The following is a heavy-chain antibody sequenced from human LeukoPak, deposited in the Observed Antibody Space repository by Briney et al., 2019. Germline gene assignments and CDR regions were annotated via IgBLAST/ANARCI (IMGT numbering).Heavy chain of an antibody. V-gene: IGHV3-33*01. CDR2: IWYDGSNK. CDR3: AREGVTMVRGALLFDY. CDR1: GFTFSSYG. D-gene: IGHD3-10*01. Sequence: GGSLRLSCAASGFTFSSYGMHWVRQAPGKGLEWGAVIWYDGSNKYYADSVKGRFTISRDNSKNTLYLQMNSLRAEDTAVYYCAREGVTMVRGALLFDYWGQGTLVTVSS. J-gene: IGHJ4*02.